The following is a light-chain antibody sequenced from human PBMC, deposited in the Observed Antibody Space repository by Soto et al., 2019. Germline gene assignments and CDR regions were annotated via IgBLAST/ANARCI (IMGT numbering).Light chain of an antibody. CDR3: LSYTSVNTRV. J-gene: IGLJ3*02. Sequence: QSVLTQPASVSGSPGQSITISCTGTSGDIGGYDYVSWYQQHPGTAPKLIIYEVGNWPSGVSHRFSGSKSGNTASLTISGLQAEDEANYYCLSYTSVNTRVFGGGTKLTVL. CDR2: EVG. CDR1: SGDIGGYDY. V-gene: IGLV2-14*01.